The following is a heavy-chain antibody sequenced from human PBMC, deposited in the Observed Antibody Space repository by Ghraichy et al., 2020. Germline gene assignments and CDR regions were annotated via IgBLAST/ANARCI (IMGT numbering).Heavy chain of an antibody. D-gene: IGHD2-15*01. CDR3: ARFFVGLTIDGMDV. CDR1: GFTFSSYG. Sequence: GGSLRLSCAASGFTFSSYGMHWVRQAPGKGLEWVAVIWYDGSNKYYADSVKGRFTISRDNSKNTLYLQMNSLRAEDTAVYYCARFFVGLTIDGMDVWGQGTTVTVSS. J-gene: IGHJ6*02. CDR2: IWYDGSNK. V-gene: IGHV3-33*01.